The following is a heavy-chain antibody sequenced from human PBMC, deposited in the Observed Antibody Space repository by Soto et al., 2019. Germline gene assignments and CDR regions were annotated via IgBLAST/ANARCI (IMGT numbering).Heavy chain of an antibody. Sequence: QVQLVQSGAEVQKPGSSVKVSCKASGGTFSSYTISWVRQAPGQGLEWMGRIIPILGIANYAQKFQGRVTITADKSTSTAYMELSSLRSEDTAVYYCARSGYSSSSGGFDPWGQGTLVTVSS. CDR3: ARSGYSSSSGGFDP. J-gene: IGHJ5*02. D-gene: IGHD6-6*01. CDR2: IIPILGIA. V-gene: IGHV1-69*02. CDR1: GGTFSSYT.